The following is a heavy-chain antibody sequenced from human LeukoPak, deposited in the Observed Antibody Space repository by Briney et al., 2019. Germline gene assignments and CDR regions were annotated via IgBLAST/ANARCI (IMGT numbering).Heavy chain of an antibody. V-gene: IGHV4-30-2*01. J-gene: IGHJ4*02. CDR2: IYHSGST. CDR3: ARVAIVVVPAARVRNYYFDY. D-gene: IGHD2-2*01. Sequence: PSQTLSLTCAVSGGSISSGGYSWSWIRQPPGKGLEWIGYIYHSGSTYYNPSLKSRVTISVDRSKNQFSLKLSSVTAADTAVYYCARVAIVVVPAARVRNYYFDYWGQGTLVTVSS. CDR1: GGSISSGGYS.